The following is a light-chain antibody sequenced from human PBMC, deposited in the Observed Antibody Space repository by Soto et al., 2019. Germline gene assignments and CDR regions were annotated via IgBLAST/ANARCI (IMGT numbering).Light chain of an antibody. J-gene: IGKJ1*01. CDR1: QTISSW. CDR2: KAS. Sequence: DIQMYQSPAALSGSERDRVTITCRASQTISSWLAWYQQKPRKAPKLLIYKASTLKSGVPSRFSGSGSGTEFTLTISSLQPDDFAPYYCQHSNSYSEPFGQGTKVDIK. CDR3: QHSNSYSEP. V-gene: IGKV1-5*03.